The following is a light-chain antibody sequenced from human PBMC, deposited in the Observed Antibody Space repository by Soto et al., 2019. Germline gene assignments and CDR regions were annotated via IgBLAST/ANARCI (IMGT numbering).Light chain of an antibody. CDR2: GAS. J-gene: IGKJ1*01. V-gene: IGKV3-15*01. CDR1: QSVSSN. CDR3: QHYHNWPPWT. Sequence: EIVITQSPSTLSVSPGERATLSCRASQSVSSNLAWYQQRPGQAPRLLVYGASTRATGIPARFSGSGSGTEFTLTISSLQSEDFAVYYCQHYHNWPPWTFGQGTKVDNK.